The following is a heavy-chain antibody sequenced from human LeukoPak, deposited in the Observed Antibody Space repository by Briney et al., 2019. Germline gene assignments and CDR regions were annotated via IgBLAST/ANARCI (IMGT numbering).Heavy chain of an antibody. CDR3: AKDGGYSYGWYYFGY. D-gene: IGHD5-18*01. J-gene: IGHJ4*02. CDR1: GFTFDDYA. Sequence: PGGSLRLSCAASGFTFDDYAMHWVRQTPGKGLEWVSGISWNSGSIGYADSVKGRFTISRDNAKNSLYLQMNSLRAEDTALYYCAKDGGYSYGWYYFGYWGQGTLVTVSS. CDR2: ISWNSGSI. V-gene: IGHV3-9*01.